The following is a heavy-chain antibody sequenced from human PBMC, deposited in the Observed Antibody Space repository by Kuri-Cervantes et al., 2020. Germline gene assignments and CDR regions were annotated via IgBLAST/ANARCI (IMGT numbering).Heavy chain of an antibody. V-gene: IGHV3-74*01. J-gene: IGHJ5*02. CDR1: GFTFSSHW. CDR2: IKGDESDR. Sequence: GESLKISCVGSGFTFSSHWMHWVRQAPGKGLVWVSHIKGDESDRSYANSVKGRFTISRDNAKNSLYLQMNSLRAEDTAVYYCARAGESRFRELLYPRWFDPWGQGTLVTVSS. CDR3: ARAGESRFRELLYPRWFDP. D-gene: IGHD3-10*01.